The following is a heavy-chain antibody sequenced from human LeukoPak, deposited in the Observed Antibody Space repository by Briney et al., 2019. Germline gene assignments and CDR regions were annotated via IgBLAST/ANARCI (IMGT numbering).Heavy chain of an antibody. CDR1: GFTFSSYA. Sequence: PGGSLRLSCAASGFTFSSYAMSWVRQAPGKGLEWVSAISGSGGSTYYADSVKGRFTISRDNSKNTLYLQMNSLRAEDTAVYYCAKGTVVVPSRPYYFDYWGQGTLVTVSS. J-gene: IGHJ4*02. V-gene: IGHV3-23*01. CDR2: ISGSGGST. D-gene: IGHD3-22*01. CDR3: AKGTVVVPSRPYYFDY.